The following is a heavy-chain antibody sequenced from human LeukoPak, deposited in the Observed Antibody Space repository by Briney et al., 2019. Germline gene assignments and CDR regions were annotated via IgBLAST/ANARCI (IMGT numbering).Heavy chain of an antibody. Sequence: GGSLRLSCAASGFAFSSFGMSWVRQAPGKGLVWVSRINSDGINTSYADSVKGRFTISRDNAKNTLNLQMNSLRAEDTAVYYCARDLGQYYDTSDNWFDPWGQGTLVTVSS. CDR1: GFAFSSFG. D-gene: IGHD3-22*01. V-gene: IGHV3-74*01. J-gene: IGHJ5*02. CDR3: ARDLGQYYDTSDNWFDP. CDR2: INSDGINT.